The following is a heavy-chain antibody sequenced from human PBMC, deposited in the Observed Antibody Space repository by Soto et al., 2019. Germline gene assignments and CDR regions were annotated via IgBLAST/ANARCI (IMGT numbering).Heavy chain of an antibody. D-gene: IGHD6-13*01. Sequence: QVQLQQWGAGLLKPSETLSLTCAVYGGSFSGYYWSGIRQPPGKGLEWIGEINHSGSTNYNPSLKSRVTISVDTSKNQFSLKLSPVTAADTAVYYCARGFAAANWFDPWGQGTLVTVSS. CDR2: INHSGST. V-gene: IGHV4-34*01. CDR1: GGSFSGYY. CDR3: ARGFAAANWFDP. J-gene: IGHJ5*02.